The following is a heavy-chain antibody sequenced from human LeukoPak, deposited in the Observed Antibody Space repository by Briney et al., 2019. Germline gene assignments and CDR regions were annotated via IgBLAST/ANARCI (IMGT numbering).Heavy chain of an antibody. D-gene: IGHD3-16*01. CDR1: GGSIGSYY. CDR3: ARSIPFGGYFDY. V-gene: IGHV4-59*01. CDR2: IYYSGST. Sequence: SETLSLTCTVSGGSIGSYYWSWIRQPPGKGLEWIGYIYYSGSTNYNPSLKSRVTISVDTSKNQFSLKLSSVTAADTAVYYCARSIPFGGYFDYWGQGTLVTVSS. J-gene: IGHJ4*02.